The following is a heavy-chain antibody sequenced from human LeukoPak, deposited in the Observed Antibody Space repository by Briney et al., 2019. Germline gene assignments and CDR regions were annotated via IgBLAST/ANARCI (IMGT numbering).Heavy chain of an antibody. D-gene: IGHD3-22*01. J-gene: IGHJ4*02. V-gene: IGHV3-66*01. CDR3: ARDPGYYDSSGYFDY. Sequence: GGSLRLSCAASGFTFSSYAMSWVRQAPGKGLEWVSVIYSGGSTYYADSVKGRFTISRDNSKNTLYLQMNSLRAEDTAVYYCARDPGYYDSSGYFDYWGQGTLVTVSS. CDR2: IYSGGST. CDR1: GFTFSSYA.